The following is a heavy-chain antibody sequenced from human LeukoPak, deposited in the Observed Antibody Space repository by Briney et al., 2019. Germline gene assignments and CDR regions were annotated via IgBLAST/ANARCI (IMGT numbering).Heavy chain of an antibody. V-gene: IGHV3-43*02. D-gene: IGHD5-12*01. CDR3: AKESGYLTLGWFDP. CDR1: GFTFDDYA. CDR2: ISGDGGST. Sequence: PGGSLRLSCAASGFTFDDYAMHWVRPAPGKGLEWVSLISGDGGSTYYADSVKGRFTISRDNSKNSLYLQMNSLRTEDTALYYCAKESGYLTLGWFDPWGQGTLVTVSS. J-gene: IGHJ5*02.